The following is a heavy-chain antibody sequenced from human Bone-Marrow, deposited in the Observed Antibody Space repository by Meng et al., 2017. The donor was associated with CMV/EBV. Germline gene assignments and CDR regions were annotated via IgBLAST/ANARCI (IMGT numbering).Heavy chain of an antibody. CDR2: ISGSGGST. D-gene: IGHD6-13*01. J-gene: IGHJ4*02. Sequence: EVQLLESXGGLVQPGXSLRLSXAASGFTFSSYAMSWVRQAPGKGLEWVSAISGSGGSTYYADSVKGRFTISRDNSKNPLYLQMNSLRAEDTAVYYCAKVGYSSSWYGGGGDYWGQGTLVTVSS. CDR3: AKVGYSSSWYGGGGDY. V-gene: IGHV3-23*01. CDR1: GFTFSSYA.